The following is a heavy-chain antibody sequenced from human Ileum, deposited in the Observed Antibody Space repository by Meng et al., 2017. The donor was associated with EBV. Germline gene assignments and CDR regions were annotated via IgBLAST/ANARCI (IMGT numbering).Heavy chain of an antibody. CDR2: IYYSGRT. CDR3: ARPIAAAGWFDP. V-gene: IGHV4-39*01. Sequence: QLELQGSGQGLVKPSETLSLTCTVSGGPINSSSYYWGWIRQPPGKGLEWIGSIYYSGRTYYNPSLKSRVTISVDTSKNQFSLKLSSVTAADTAVYYCARPIAAAGWFDPWGQGTLVTVS. CDR1: GGPINSSSYY. J-gene: IGHJ5*02. D-gene: IGHD6-13*01.